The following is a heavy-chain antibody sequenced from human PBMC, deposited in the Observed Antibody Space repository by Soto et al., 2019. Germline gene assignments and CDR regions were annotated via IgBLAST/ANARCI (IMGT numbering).Heavy chain of an antibody. CDR2: ISYGGGTT. CDR3: ARDGSGWSVY. CDR1: EFTFXNYA. D-gene: IGHD6-19*01. J-gene: IGHJ4*02. Sequence: GGSLRLSCAASEFTFXNYAMSLVRQAPGKGLEWVSAISYGGGTTYYADSVKGRFTISRDNSKNSLYLQMNSLRAEDTAVYYCARDGSGWSVYWGQGTLVTVSS. V-gene: IGHV3-23*01.